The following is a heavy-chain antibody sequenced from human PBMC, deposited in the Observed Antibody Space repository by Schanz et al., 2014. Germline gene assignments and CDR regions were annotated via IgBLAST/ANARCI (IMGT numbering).Heavy chain of an antibody. CDR2: ISDSGDTA. CDR1: GFTFTNYA. V-gene: IGHV3-23*01. D-gene: IGHD3-10*01. Sequence: EVQLLESGGGLVQPGGSLRLSCLASGFTFTNYAMSWVRQAPGKGLEWVSLISDSGDTAYYADSVKGRFTISRDNSRDTVYLQMNSLRADDTAMYYCARWFLIRGVILDSWGQGTLVTVSS. CDR3: ARWFLIRGVILDS. J-gene: IGHJ4*02.